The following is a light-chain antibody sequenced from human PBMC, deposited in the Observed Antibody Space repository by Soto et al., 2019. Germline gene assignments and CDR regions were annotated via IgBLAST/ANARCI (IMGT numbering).Light chain of an antibody. J-gene: IGKJ1*01. CDR1: QSFTSTS. Sequence: EIVLTQSPGTLSLSPGERATLSCRAIQSFTSTSLAWYQQKPGQAPRLLIYGASTRATGIPARFSGSGSGTEFTLTISSLQFEDFAVYYCQQYNNWPTWTFGQGTKVDIK. V-gene: IGKV3-15*01. CDR2: GAS. CDR3: QQYNNWPTWT.